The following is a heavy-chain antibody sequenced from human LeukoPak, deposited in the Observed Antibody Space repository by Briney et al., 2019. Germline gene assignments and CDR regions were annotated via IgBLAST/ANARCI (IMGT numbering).Heavy chain of an antibody. CDR1: GYTFTSYD. Sequence: ASVKVSCKASGYTFTSYDINWVRQATGQGLEWMGWMNPNSGNTGYAQKFQGRVTFTRNTSISTGYMEVSSLRSEDTAVYYCARGYSSSWHYYYYYMDVWGKGTTVTVSS. CDR3: ARGYSSSWHYYYYYMDV. J-gene: IGHJ6*03. D-gene: IGHD6-13*01. V-gene: IGHV1-8*03. CDR2: MNPNSGNT.